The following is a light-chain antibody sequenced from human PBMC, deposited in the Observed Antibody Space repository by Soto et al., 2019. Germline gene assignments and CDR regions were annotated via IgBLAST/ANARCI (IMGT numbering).Light chain of an antibody. CDR1: QSISDT. Sequence: EIVMTQPPATLSVSPGGRSTLSCRASQSISDTLAWYQQKPGQXPRXXIYSASRGATGFPARFSGSGSGTDLTITISSLQSEDFEVYYCQQYNNWPWTFGQGTKVDIK. V-gene: IGKV3-15*01. CDR2: SAS. CDR3: QQYNNWPWT. J-gene: IGKJ1*01.